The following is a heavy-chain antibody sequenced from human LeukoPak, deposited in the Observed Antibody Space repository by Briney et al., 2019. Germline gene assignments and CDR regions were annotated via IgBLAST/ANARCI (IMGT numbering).Heavy chain of an antibody. V-gene: IGHV4-39*07. Sequence: PGGSLRLSCAASGFTFSSYGMHWVRQAPGKGLEWIGSIYYSGSTYYNPSLKSRVTISVDTSKNQFSLKLSSVTAADTAVYYCARVHRHTYYYGSGSLFADYWGQGTLVTVSS. J-gene: IGHJ4*02. D-gene: IGHD3-10*01. CDR2: IYYSGST. CDR3: ARVHRHTYYYGSGSLFADY. CDR1: GFTFSSYG.